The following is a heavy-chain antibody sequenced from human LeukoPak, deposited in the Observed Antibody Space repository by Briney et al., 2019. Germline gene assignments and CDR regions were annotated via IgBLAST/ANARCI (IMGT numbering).Heavy chain of an antibody. CDR2: ISSSSSTI. CDR3: ARDGWYSSGWYYFDY. CDR1: GFTFSSYS. V-gene: IGHV3-48*04. Sequence: GGSLRLSCAASGFTFSSYSMNWVRQAPGKGLEWVSYISSSSSTIYYADSVKGRFTISRDNAKNSLYLQMNSLRAEDTAVYYCARDGWYSSGWYYFDYWGQGTLVTVSS. D-gene: IGHD6-19*01. J-gene: IGHJ4*02.